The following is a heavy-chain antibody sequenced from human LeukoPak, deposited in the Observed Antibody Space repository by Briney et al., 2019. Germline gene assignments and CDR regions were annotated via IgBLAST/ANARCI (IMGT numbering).Heavy chain of an antibody. D-gene: IGHD4-17*01. V-gene: IGHV4-59*01. CDR1: GGSISSYY. Sequence: SETLSLTCTVSGGSISSYYWSWIRQPPGKGLEWIGNIFYSGSTNHNPSLKSRVTISVDTSKNQFSLKLSSVTAADTAVYFCAGDYRDAFDIWGQGTLVTVST. J-gene: IGHJ3*02. CDR2: IFYSGST. CDR3: AGDYRDAFDI.